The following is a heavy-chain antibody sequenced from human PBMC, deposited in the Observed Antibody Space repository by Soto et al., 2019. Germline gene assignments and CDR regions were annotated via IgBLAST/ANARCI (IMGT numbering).Heavy chain of an antibody. CDR3: ARDRANSGSCYYYYGMDV. V-gene: IGHV3-33*01. Sequence: GGSLRLSCAASGFTFSSYGMHWVRQAPGKGLEWVAVIWYDGSNKYYADSVKGRFTISRDNSKNTLYLQMNSLRAEDTAVYYCARDRANSGSCYYYYGMDVWGQGTTVTVSS. CDR1: GFTFSSYG. D-gene: IGHD1-26*01. CDR2: IWYDGSNK. J-gene: IGHJ6*02.